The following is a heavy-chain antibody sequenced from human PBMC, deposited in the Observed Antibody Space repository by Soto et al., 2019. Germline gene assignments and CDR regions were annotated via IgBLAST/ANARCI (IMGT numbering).Heavy chain of an antibody. CDR2: ISTSGDNT. J-gene: IGHJ4*02. CDR1: GFTFSNYA. V-gene: IGHV3-23*01. Sequence: GGSLRLSCEASGFTFSNYAMTWVRQAPGKGLEWVSTISTSGDNTYYADSVKGRFTTSRDNSKNTLYLQMNSLRAEDTAVYYCASYRRIVAVGLYYFDYWGQGTLVTVSS. CDR3: ASYRRIVAVGLYYFDY. D-gene: IGHD6-13*01.